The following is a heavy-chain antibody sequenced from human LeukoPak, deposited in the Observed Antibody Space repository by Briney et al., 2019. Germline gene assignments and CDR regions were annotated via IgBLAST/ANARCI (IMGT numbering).Heavy chain of an antibody. CDR3: ARSVGEWLSSYYFDY. CDR1: GFTFSSYA. Sequence: GCLRLSCAASGFTFSSYAMHWVRQAPGKGLEYVSGIIRNSNRGVTYYTNSVKGRFTISRDNSKNTLYLQMGSLRAEDMAVYYCARSVGEWLSSYYFDYWGQGTLVTVTS. J-gene: IGHJ4*02. D-gene: IGHD3-3*01. CDR2: IIRNSNRGVT. V-gene: IGHV3-64*01.